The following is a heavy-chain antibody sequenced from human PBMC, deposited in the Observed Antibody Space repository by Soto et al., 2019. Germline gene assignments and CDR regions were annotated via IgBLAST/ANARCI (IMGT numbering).Heavy chain of an antibody. V-gene: IGHV3-7*01. CDR1: GFTFSSYW. CDR2: IKQDGSEK. D-gene: IGHD4-4*01. CDR3: ARVSDYSNYDFDY. J-gene: IGHJ4*02. Sequence: PGGSLRLSCAASGFTFSSYWMSWVRQAPGKGLEWVANIKQDGSEKYYVDSVKGRFTISRDNAKNSLYLQMNSLRAEDTAVYYCARVSDYSNYDFDYWGQGTLVTVSS.